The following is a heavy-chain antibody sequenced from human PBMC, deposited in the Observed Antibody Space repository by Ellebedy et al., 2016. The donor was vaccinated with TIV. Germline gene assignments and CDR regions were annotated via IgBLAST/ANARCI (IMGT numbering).Heavy chain of an antibody. V-gene: IGHV3-23*01. Sequence: PGGSLRLSCAASGFTFSPYAMAWVRQAPGKGLEWVSGIVGSGSQKYADSVKGRFTISRDNSKRTVDLQMNSLRAEDTAIFCAKDRTSGDGYWVFDNWGQGTLVSVSS. CDR3: AKDRTSGDGYWVFDN. CDR1: GFTFSPYA. CDR2: IVGSGS. J-gene: IGHJ4*02. D-gene: IGHD5-18*01.